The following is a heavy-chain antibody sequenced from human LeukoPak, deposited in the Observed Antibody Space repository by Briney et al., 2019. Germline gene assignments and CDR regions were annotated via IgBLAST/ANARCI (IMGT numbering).Heavy chain of an antibody. V-gene: IGHV4-34*01. CDR2: INHSGST. CDR3: ARGDVDPYVFDI. CDR1: GGSFSRYY. Sequence: PSETLSLTYAVYGGSFSRYYWNWIRQPPGKGLEWIGEINHSGSTNYKPSLKSRVTISVDTSKNQFSLKVNSVIAADTAVYYCARGDVDPYVFDIWGQGTMVTVSS. J-gene: IGHJ3*02. D-gene: IGHD3-10*02.